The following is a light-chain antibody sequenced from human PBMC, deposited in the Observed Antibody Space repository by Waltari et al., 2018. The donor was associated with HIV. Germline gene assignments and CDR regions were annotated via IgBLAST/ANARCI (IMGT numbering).Light chain of an antibody. CDR1: SSHIANNT. J-gene: IGLJ1*01. CDR3: ATWDDSLNGRV. CDR2: SNG. Sequence: QSVLTQPPSASGTPGQRVTMSCSGSSSHIANNTVTWYQFVAGTAPKLLSYSNGQRPSGVPERFAASKSATSASLAISGLQSEDEADYYCATWDDSLNGRVFGTGTKVSVL. V-gene: IGLV1-44*01.